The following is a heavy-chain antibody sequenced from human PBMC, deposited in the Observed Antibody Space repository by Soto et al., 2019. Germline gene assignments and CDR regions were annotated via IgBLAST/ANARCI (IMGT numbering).Heavy chain of an antibody. D-gene: IGHD3-9*01. Sequence: TLSLTCAVYGGSFSGYYWSWIRQPPGKGLEWIGEINHSGSTNYNPSLKSRVTISVDTSKNQFSLKLSSVTAADTAVYYCARAASPYFDLLSAFHPWGQGTLVTVS. CDR2: INHSGST. CDR1: GGSFSGYY. J-gene: IGHJ5*02. CDR3: ARAASPYFDLLSAFHP. V-gene: IGHV4-34*01.